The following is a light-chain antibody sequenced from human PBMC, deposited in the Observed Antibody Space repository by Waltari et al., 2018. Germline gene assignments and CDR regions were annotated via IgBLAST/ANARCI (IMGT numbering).Light chain of an antibody. CDR1: QNISSSY. CDR2: GVS. J-gene: IGKJ4*01. Sequence: ESVLPQSPGTLSLSPGERATLSCKTSQNISSSYLTWYQQKPGQAPRLVVYGVSTRATGIPDRFSGSRSGTDFTLTISRLEPEDFAVYYCQQRSNWLTFGGGTKVEIK. CDR3: QQRSNWLT. V-gene: IGKV3D-20*02.